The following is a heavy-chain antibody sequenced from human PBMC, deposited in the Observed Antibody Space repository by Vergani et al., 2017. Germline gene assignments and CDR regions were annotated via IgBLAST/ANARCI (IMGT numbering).Heavy chain of an antibody. V-gene: IGHV3-23*01. CDR1: GFTFSSYA. Sequence: EVQLLESRGGLVQPGGSLRLSCAASGFTFSSYAMSWVRQAPGKGLEWVSAISGSGGSTYYADSVKGRFTISRDNSKNTLYLQMNSLRAEDTAVYYCAKDPRRLFWSGNLWGQGTLVTVSS. D-gene: IGHD3-3*01. J-gene: IGHJ5*02. CDR2: ISGSGGST. CDR3: AKDPRRLFWSGNL.